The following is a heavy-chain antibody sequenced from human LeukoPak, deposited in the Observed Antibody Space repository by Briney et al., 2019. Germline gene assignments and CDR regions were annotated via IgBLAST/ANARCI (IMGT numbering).Heavy chain of an antibody. V-gene: IGHV3-48*01. Sequence: RLPYAACGFIFIRYSMKRVRQAPGKGLERVSYISSSSTTIYYADSLKGRFNISRDNAKNSLYLQMNGLSAEDTAVYNCARRSGHYYWYFYRWGRGTLVTVSS. CDR1: GFIFIRYS. D-gene: IGHD6-25*01. J-gene: IGHJ2*01. CDR2: ISSSSTTI. CDR3: ARRSGHYYWYFYR.